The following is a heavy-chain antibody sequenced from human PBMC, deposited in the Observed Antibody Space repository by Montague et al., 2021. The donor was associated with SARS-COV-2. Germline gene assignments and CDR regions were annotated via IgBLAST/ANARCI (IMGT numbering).Heavy chain of an antibody. D-gene: IGHD3-3*01. V-gene: IGHV4-4*02. CDR1: GHSIWSSDW. Sequence: SETLSLTCSVSGHSIWSSDWWTWVRQPPGKGLEWIGEIYHSGSTTYNPSLKSRVTISVDKSKNQFSLTLTSLTAADTAVYYCARAQKTISGMLIPPYYFDFWGQGTLVPVSS. J-gene: IGHJ4*02. CDR2: IYHSGST. CDR3: ARAQKTISGMLIPPYYFDF.